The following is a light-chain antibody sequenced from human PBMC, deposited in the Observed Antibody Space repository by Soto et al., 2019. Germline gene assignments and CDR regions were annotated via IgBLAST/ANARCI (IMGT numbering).Light chain of an antibody. V-gene: IGLV2-11*01. CDR1: SSDVGAYKY. CDR2: DDT. Sequence: QSALTQPRSVSGSPGQSVTISCTGTSSDVGAYKYVSWYQQYPGKAPKLMIYDDTKRPSGVPDRFSGSKSGNTASLTISGLQVEDEADYFCCSYAGTYVFGTGTKVTVL. J-gene: IGLJ1*01. CDR3: CSYAGTYV.